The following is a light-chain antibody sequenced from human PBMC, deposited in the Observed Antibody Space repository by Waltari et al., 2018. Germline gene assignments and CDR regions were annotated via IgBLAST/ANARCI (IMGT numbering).Light chain of an antibody. V-gene: IGKV4-1*01. Sequence: DIVMTQSPDSLAVSLGERATINCRSSQSLFSSSKNFLAWYQQRLGQPPRLLFSLPSSRASGVPDRFTAGGSGTDFTLTITLLQPEAVAVYYCQQLYASPPTFGQGSTVKIK. CDR3: QQLYASPPT. CDR2: LPS. CDR1: QSLFSSSKNF. J-gene: IGKJ1*01.